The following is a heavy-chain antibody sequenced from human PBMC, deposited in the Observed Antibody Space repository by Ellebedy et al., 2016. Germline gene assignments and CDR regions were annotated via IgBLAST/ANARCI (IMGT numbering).Heavy chain of an antibody. D-gene: IGHD3-22*01. V-gene: IGHV1-69*13. CDR1: GGTFSSYA. J-gene: IGHJ4*02. CDR3: ARGGGGVVVISYFDY. Sequence: SVKVSXKASGGTFSSYAISWVRQAPGQGLEWMGGIIPIFGTANYAQKFQGRVTITADESTSTAYMELSSLRSEDTAVYYCARGGGGVVVISYFDYWGQGTLVTVSS. CDR2: IIPIFGTA.